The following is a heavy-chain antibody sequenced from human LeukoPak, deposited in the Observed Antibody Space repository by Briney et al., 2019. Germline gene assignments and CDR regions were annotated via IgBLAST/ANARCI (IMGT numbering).Heavy chain of an antibody. CDR1: GFTFSSYA. CDR2: ISGSGGST. J-gene: IGHJ4*02. CDR3: AKRPRYYYDSSGHFDY. V-gene: IGHV3-23*01. Sequence: GGSLRLPCAASGFTFSSYAMSWVRQAPGKGLEWVSAISGSGGSTYYADSVKGRFTISRDNSKNTLYLQMNSLRAEDTAVYYCAKRPRYYYDSSGHFDYWGQGTLVTVSS. D-gene: IGHD3-22*01.